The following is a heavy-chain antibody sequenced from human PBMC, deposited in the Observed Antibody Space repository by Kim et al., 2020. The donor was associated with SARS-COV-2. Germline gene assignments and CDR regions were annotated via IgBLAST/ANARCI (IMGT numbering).Heavy chain of an antibody. J-gene: IGHJ4*02. CDR1: GFTFSSYA. CDR3: ARDHQYSSSWYALDY. D-gene: IGHD6-13*01. CDR2: ISYDGSNK. V-gene: IGHV3-30-3*01. Sequence: GGSLRLSCAASGFTFSSYAMHWVRQAPGKGLEWVAVISYDGSNKYYADSVKGRFTISRDNSKNTLYLQMNSLRAEDTAVYYCARDHQYSSSWYALDYWGQGTLVTVSS.